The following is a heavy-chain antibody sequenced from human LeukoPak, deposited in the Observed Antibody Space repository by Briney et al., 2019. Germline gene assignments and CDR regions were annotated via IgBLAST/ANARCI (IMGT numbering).Heavy chain of an antibody. J-gene: IGHJ4*02. D-gene: IGHD3-10*01. V-gene: IGHV4-39*07. CDR3: ARDLDSGSYYNRPGYFDY. CDR2: IYYSGST. Sequence: SETLSLTCTVSGGSISSYYWSWIRQPPGKGLEWIGSIYYSGSTYYNPSLKSRVTISVDTSKNQFSLKLSSVTAADTAVYYCARDLDSGSYYNRPGYFDYWGQGTLVTVSS. CDR1: GGSISSYY.